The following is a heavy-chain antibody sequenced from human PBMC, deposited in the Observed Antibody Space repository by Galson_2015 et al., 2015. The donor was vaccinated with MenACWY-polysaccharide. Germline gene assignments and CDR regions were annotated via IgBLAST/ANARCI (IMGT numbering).Heavy chain of an antibody. Sequence: SLRLSCAASGFTFNSYAMHWVRQAPGKGLEWVAVISYDATNKYYADSVKGRFTISRDNSNNALYLQMNSLGPEDTALYYCARSYCDRTTCYGMDVWGQGTTVTVSS. D-gene: IGHD2/OR15-2a*01. CDR1: GFTFNSYA. CDR2: ISYDATNK. CDR3: ARSYCDRTTCYGMDV. V-gene: IGHV3-30-3*01. J-gene: IGHJ6*02.